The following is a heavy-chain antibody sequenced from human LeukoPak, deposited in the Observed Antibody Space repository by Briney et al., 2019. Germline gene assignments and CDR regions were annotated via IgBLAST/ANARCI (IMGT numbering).Heavy chain of an antibody. D-gene: IGHD1-1*01. CDR3: VKGLVQTTMSYSVDY. J-gene: IGHJ4*02. V-gene: IGHV3-30*04. Sequence: GGSLRLSCAVSGFTFSSYAMYWVRQTPGKGLEWVALISSDGSKNIYADPVKGRFTVSRDNSKNTLYLQMNSLRAEDTAVYYCVKGLVQTTMSYSVDYWGQGALVTVSS. CDR2: ISSDGSKN. CDR1: GFTFSSYA.